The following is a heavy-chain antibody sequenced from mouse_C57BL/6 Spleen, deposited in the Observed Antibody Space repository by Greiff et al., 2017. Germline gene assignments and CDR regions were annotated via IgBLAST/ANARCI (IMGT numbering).Heavy chain of an antibody. D-gene: IGHD2-4*01. CDR3: TRSYYDYDRGTMDY. CDR2: IRNKANNHAT. J-gene: IGHJ4*01. V-gene: IGHV6-6*01. Sequence: EVKVEESGGGLVQPGGSMKLSCAASGFTFSDAWMDWVRQSPEKGLEWVAEIRNKANNHATYYAESVKGRFTISRDDSKSSVYLQMNSLRAEDTGIYYCTRSYYDYDRGTMDYWGQGTSVTVSS. CDR1: GFTFSDAW.